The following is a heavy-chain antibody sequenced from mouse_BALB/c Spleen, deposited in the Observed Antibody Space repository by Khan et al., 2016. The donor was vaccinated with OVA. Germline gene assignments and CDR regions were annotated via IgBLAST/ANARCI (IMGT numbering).Heavy chain of an antibody. D-gene: IGHD1-1*01. J-gene: IGHJ2*01. V-gene: IGHV1S81*02. CDR2: TNPTNGRT. CDR1: GYTFTSYW. CDR3: ARIKKIVATYFDY. Sequence: QVQLQQPGAELVKAGASVKMSCKASGYTFTSYWMHWVKQRLGQGLEWFAETNPTNGRTYYNEKLKSKATLTVDKSSSTVYMLLSGPTFEDSAVYYGARIKKIVATYFDYWGQGTTLTVSS.